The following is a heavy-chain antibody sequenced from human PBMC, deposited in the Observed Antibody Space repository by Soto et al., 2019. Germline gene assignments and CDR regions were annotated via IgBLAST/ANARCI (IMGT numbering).Heavy chain of an antibody. J-gene: IGHJ4*02. D-gene: IGHD3-10*01. Sequence: QVQLVQSGAEVRQPGASVKVSCKASGYSFTTYGMSWVRQAPGQGLEYMGWINGYGHGAKYVQRFQGRVSMTTDTSTNSVYMDLRSLTSDDTAVYYCVRDLSGDFYCWGQGTVVIVSP. CDR2: INGYGHGA. CDR1: GYSFTTYG. V-gene: IGHV1-18*01. CDR3: VRDLSGDFYC.